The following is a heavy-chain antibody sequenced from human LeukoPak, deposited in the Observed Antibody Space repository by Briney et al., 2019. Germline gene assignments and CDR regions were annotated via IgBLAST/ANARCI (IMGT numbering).Heavy chain of an antibody. CDR1: GYTFTSYA. CDR2: INAGNGNT. Sequence: PLASVKVSCKASGYTFTSYAMHWVRQAPGQRLEWMGWINAGNGNTKYSQKFQGRVTITRDTSASTAYMELSSLRSEDTAVYYCARAYCSGGSCVRFYYYYGMDVWGQGTTVTVSS. D-gene: IGHD2-15*01. V-gene: IGHV1-3*01. CDR3: ARAYCSGGSCVRFYYYYGMDV. J-gene: IGHJ6*02.